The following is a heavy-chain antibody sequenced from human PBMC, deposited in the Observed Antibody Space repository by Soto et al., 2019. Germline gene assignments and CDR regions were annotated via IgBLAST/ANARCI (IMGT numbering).Heavy chain of an antibody. CDR2: ISYDVSNN. V-gene: IGHV3-30-3*01. Sequence: GGSLRLSCAASGFTFSSYAMHWVRQAPGKVLVLVAVISYDVSNNYYADSVKGRFTISRDNSKNTLYLQMNSLRAEDTAVYYCARGSSGWSEANWFDPWGQGTLVTVSS. D-gene: IGHD6-19*01. J-gene: IGHJ5*02. CDR3: ARGSSGWSEANWFDP. CDR1: GFTFSSYA.